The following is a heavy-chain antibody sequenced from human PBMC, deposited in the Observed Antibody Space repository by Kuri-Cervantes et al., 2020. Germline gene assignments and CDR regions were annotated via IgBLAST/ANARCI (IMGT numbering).Heavy chain of an antibody. CDR1: GFTFSSYA. D-gene: IGHD1/OR15-1a*01. CDR3: ATDKNKFEY. CDR2: ISYDGGNK. V-gene: IGHV3-30*07. J-gene: IGHJ4*02. Sequence: GESLKISCAASGFTFSSYAVHWVRQAPGKGLEWVAVISYDGGNKYYADSVKGRFTISRDNAKNSLFLQMNTLRAEDTAVYYCATDKNKFEYWGQGTLVTVSS.